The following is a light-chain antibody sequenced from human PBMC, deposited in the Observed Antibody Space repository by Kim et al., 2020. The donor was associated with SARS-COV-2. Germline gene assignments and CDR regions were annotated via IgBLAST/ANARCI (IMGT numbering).Light chain of an antibody. CDR3: QVWDTGSDLVI. J-gene: IGLJ2*01. Sequence: APGQTARITGGENTIGTKRVPWYQQKPGQAPVLVVYYDTDRPSGIPERFSGSNSGNTATLTISRVEAGDEAEYYCQVWDTGSDLVIFGGGTQLTVL. CDR1: TIGTKR. V-gene: IGLV3-21*02. CDR2: YDT.